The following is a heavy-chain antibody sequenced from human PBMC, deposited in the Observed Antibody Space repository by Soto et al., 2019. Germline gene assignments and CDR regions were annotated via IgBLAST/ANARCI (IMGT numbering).Heavy chain of an antibody. CDR1: GFNFVGYS. D-gene: IGHD3-3*01. J-gene: IGHJ4*02. V-gene: IGHV3-48*02. CDR2: ISSSSSTI. CDR3: SRESPSIFGVVIILNYFDY. Sequence: PGGPKRLSYAASGFNFVGYSGHWVSKETGKGLEWVSYISSSSSTIYYADSVKGRFTISRDNAKNSLYLQMNSLRDEDTAVYYCSRESPSIFGVVIILNYFDYWGQGTLVTVSS.